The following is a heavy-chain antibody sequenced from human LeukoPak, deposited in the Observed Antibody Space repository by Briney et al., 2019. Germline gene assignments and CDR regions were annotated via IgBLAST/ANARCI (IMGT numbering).Heavy chain of an antibody. CDR2: IYYSGST. Sequence: SETLSLTCTVSGGSISSGDYYWSWIRQPPGKGLEWVGYIYYSGSTYYHPSLKSRVTISVDTSKNQFSLKLSSVTAADTAVYYCARSNDLGRRLWYFDLWGRGTLVTVSS. CDR1: GGSISSGDYY. CDR3: ARSNDLGRRLWYFDL. J-gene: IGHJ2*01. V-gene: IGHV4-30-4*08. D-gene: IGHD7-27*01.